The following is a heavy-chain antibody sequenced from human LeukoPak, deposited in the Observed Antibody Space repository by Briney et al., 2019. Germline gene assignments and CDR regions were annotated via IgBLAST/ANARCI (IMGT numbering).Heavy chain of an antibody. D-gene: IGHD1-26*01. CDR1: GFTISNAW. CDR2: IKTKSEGGTT. J-gene: IGHJ4*02. V-gene: IGHV3-15*01. CDR3: TTEVGATAKG. Sequence: GGSLRLSCAASGFTISNAWMIWVRQAPGKGLEWVGRIKTKSEGGTTDCAAPVKGRFTISRDDSKNTLYLQMNSLKSEDTGVYYCTTEVGATAKGWGQGTLVTVSS.